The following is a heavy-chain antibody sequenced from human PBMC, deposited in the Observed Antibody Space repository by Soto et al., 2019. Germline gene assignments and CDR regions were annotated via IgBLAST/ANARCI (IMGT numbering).Heavy chain of an antibody. CDR1: GFTFTTYA. D-gene: IGHD3-3*01. J-gene: IGHJ3*02. CDR3: AKNRLRFLEWPTDAFDI. Sequence: LRLSCVDPGFTFTTYALHWIRQAPGKGLEWVAVISPNGNNQYYADSVKGRFTISRDNSKNTLYLQMNSLRAEDTAVYYCAKNRLRFLEWPTDAFDIWGQGAMVTVSS. V-gene: IGHV3-30*04. CDR2: ISPNGNNQ.